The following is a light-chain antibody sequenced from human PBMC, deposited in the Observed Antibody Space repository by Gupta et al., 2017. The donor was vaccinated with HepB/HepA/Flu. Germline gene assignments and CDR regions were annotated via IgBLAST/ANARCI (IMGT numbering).Light chain of an antibody. J-gene: IGLJ2*01. V-gene: IGLV2-14*03. CDR2: DVN. CDR3: SSFTKSQTML. CDR1: SSDVGAYNH. Sequence: QSALTQPASVSGSPGQSITISCTGTSSDVGAYNHVCWYQQHPTEVPKLIISDVNKRPSGVSDRFSGSKSGNTASLTISGLQAEDEADYYCSSFTKSQTMLFGGGTKLTVL.